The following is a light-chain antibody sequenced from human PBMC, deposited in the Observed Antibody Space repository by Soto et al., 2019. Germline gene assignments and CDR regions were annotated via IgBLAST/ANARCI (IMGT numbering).Light chain of an antibody. Sequence: EIVLTQSPGTLSLSPGERATLSCRASQSVSSSYLAWYQQKPGQAPRLLIYGASSRATGIPDRFSGSGSGTDFTXTXXXLEPEDFAVYYCQQYGSSPRFTFGPGTKVDIK. CDR3: QQYGSSPRFT. CDR1: QSVSSSY. J-gene: IGKJ3*01. V-gene: IGKV3-20*01. CDR2: GAS.